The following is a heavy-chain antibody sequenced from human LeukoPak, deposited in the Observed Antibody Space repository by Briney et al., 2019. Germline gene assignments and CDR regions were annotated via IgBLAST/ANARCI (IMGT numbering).Heavy chain of an antibody. D-gene: IGHD5-12*01. CDR2: ISSTSGYI. CDR3: ARDQSGGYTFYFDY. Sequence: PGRSLRLSCAASGFTFSTYRMNWVRKAPGKALHWSSSISSTSGYIYYADSVKGRFTISRDNAKNSLYLQMNSLRAEDTAVYFCARDQSGGYTFYFDYWGQGTLVSVSS. CDR1: GFTFSTYR. J-gene: IGHJ4*02. V-gene: IGHV3-21*01.